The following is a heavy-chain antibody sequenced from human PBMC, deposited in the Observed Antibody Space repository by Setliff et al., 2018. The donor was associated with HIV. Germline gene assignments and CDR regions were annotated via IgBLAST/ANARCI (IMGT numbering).Heavy chain of an antibody. J-gene: IGHJ5*02. D-gene: IGHD3-22*01. Sequence: PSETLSLTCTVSGGSISSYYWSWIRQPPGKGLEWIGYINTSGTTNYNPSLKSRVTISVDTSKNQFSLKLSSVTAADTAVYFCPRQTYYYDNSGHNWFDPWGQGTLVTVS. CDR1: GGSISSYY. CDR2: INTSGTT. V-gene: IGHV4-4*09. CDR3: PRQTYYYDNSGHNWFDP.